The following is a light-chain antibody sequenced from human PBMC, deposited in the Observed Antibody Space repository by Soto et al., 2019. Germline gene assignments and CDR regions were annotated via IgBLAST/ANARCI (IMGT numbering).Light chain of an antibody. CDR3: RSYEGSYNWV. V-gene: IGLV2-8*01. CDR1: SSYVGGYKY. J-gene: IGLJ3*02. CDR2: EVS. Sequence: QSALTQPPSASGSPGQSVTISCTGTSSYVGGYKYVSWYHQHPGKATKLLIYEVSKRPSGVPDRFSGYKSGNTASLTVSGLQAADEAVYYCRSYEGSYNWVFGGGNKRTVL.